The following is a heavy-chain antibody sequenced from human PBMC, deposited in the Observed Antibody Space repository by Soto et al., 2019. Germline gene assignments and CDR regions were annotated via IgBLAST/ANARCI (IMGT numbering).Heavy chain of an antibody. CDR1: GFTFSSYE. J-gene: IGHJ6*02. D-gene: IGHD3-10*01. CDR2: ISSSGSTI. Sequence: GESLKISCAASGFTFSSYEMNWVRQAPGKGLEWVSYISSSGSTIYYADSVKGRFTISRDNAKNSLYLQMNSLRAEDTAVYYCASLRGMVREPRLYYGMDVWGQGTTVTVSS. CDR3: ASLRGMVREPRLYYGMDV. V-gene: IGHV3-48*03.